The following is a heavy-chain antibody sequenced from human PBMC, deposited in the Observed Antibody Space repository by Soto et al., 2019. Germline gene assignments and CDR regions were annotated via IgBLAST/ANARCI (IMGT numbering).Heavy chain of an antibody. Sequence: QVQLQESGPGLVKPSETLSLTCTVSGGSISSYYWSWIRQPPGKGLEWIGYIYYSGSTNYNPSLKSRGTISVDTSKNQLSLKLSSVTAAYTAVYYCARGIAAALLDYWGQGTLVTVSS. CDR1: GGSISSYY. V-gene: IGHV4-59*01. D-gene: IGHD6-13*01. CDR2: IYYSGST. J-gene: IGHJ4*02. CDR3: ARGIAAALLDY.